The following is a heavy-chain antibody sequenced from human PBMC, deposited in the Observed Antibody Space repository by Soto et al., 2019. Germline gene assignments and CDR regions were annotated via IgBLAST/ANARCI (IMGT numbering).Heavy chain of an antibody. D-gene: IGHD6-13*01. J-gene: IGHJ4*02. CDR2: LIPISGTA. CDR3: AHIAAARDYFEY. Sequence: SVNVSFNASGGTFSSYAISWVRQAPGQWLEVMGGLIPISGTANYSQKFHGTVTITAXXXXTXPXIXLXNXRSDXTTVYYCAHIAAARDYFEYWGQGTLVTVSS. V-gene: IGHV1-69*13. CDR1: GGTFSSYA.